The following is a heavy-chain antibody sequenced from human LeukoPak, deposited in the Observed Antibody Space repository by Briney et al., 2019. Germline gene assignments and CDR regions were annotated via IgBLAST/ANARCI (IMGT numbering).Heavy chain of an antibody. D-gene: IGHD1-26*01. CDR1: GFTVSSNY. CDR3: ARERLRGWELARWFDY. V-gene: IGHV3-66*01. Sequence: SGGSLRLSCAASGFTVSSNYMSWVRQAPGKGLEWVSVIYSGGSTYYADSVKGRFTISRDNSKNTLYLQVNSLRAEDTAVYYCARERLRGWELARWFDYWGQGTLVTVSS. J-gene: IGHJ4*02. CDR2: IYSGGST.